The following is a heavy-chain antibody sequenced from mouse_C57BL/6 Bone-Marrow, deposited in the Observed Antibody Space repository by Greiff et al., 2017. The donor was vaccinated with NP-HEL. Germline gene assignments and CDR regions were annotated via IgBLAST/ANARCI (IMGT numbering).Heavy chain of an antibody. V-gene: IGHV8-8*01. CDR1: GFSLSTFGMG. J-gene: IGHJ4*01. CDR3: ARIALIYYDYWYAMDY. CDR2: IWWDDDK. D-gene: IGHD2-4*01. Sequence: QVTLKVSGPGILQPSQTLSLTCSFSGFSLSTFGMGVGWIRQPSGKGLEWLAHIWWDDDKYYNPALKSRLTISKDTSKNQVFLKIANVDTADTATYYCARIALIYYDYWYAMDYWGQGTSVTVSS.